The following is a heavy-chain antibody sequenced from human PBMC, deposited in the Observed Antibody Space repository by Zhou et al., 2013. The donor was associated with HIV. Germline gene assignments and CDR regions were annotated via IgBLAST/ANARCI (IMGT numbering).Heavy chain of an antibody. D-gene: IGHD6-13*01. CDR2: IYPTGST. V-gene: IGHV4-61*09. J-gene: IGHJ4*02. Sequence: QVQLQESGPGLVKPSQTLSLTCSVSGGSVSSGSYFWSWIRQSAGKGLEWIGHIYPTGSTNYNPSLKSRVTISVDTSKNQFSLKLISVTAADTAVYYCARWVYTTSWYYFDYWGQGTLVTVSS. CDR3: ARWVYTTSWYYFDY. CDR1: GGSVSSGSYF.